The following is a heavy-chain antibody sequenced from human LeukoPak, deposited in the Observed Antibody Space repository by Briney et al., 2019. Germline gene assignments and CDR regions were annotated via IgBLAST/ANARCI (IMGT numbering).Heavy chain of an antibody. CDR3: ARDRGSSWYVDY. J-gene: IGHJ4*02. V-gene: IGHV1-2*02. CDR2: ISPSSGGT. Sequence: ASVKVSCKTSGYSFTSYYIHWVRQAPGQGLEWMGWISPSSGGTEYAQKFQGRVTMTGDTSISTAYMELSRLRSDDTAVYYCARDRGSSWYVDYWGQGTLVTVSS. D-gene: IGHD6-13*01. CDR1: GYSFTSYY.